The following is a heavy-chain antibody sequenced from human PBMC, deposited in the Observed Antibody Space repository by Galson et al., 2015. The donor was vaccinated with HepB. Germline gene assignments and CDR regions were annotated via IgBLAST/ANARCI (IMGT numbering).Heavy chain of an antibody. CDR2: IWYDGSNK. CDR3: ARGSRGWIWFGEFLFDY. J-gene: IGHJ4*02. Sequence: SLRLSCAASGFTFSSYGMHWVRQAPGKGLEWVAVIWYDGSNKYYADSVKGRFTISRDNSKNTLYLQMNSLRAEDTAVYYCARGSRGWIWFGEFLFDYWGREPWSPSPQ. V-gene: IGHV3-33*08. CDR1: GFTFSSYG. D-gene: IGHD3-10*01.